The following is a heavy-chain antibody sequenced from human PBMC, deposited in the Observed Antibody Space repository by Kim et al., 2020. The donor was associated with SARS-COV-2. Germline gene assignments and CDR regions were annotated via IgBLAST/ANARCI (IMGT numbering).Heavy chain of an antibody. CDR1: GYTFTSYG. V-gene: IGHV1-18*04. Sequence: ASVKVSCKASGYTFTSYGISWVRQAPGQGLEWMGWISAYNGNTNYAQKLRGRVTMTTDTSTSTAYMELRSLRSDDTAVYYCASGVGGCSRTSCWYYYYYGVYVSGQGDPGTLSP. CDR3: ASGVGGCSRTSCWYYYYYGVYV. CDR2: ISAYNGNT. D-gene: IGHD2-2*01. J-gene: IGHJ6*01.